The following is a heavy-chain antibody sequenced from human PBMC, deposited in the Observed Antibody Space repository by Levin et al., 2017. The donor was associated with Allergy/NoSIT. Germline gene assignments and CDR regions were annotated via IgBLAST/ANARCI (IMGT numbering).Heavy chain of an antibody. D-gene: IGHD1-26*01. CDR1: GGTFSSYA. CDR2: IIPIFGTA. J-gene: IGHJ3*02. Sequence: KISCKASGGTFSSYAISWVRQAPGQGLEWMGGIIPIFGTANYAQKFQGRVTITADESTSTAYMELSSLRSEDTAVYYCASGVGATMGAFDIWGQGTMVTVSS. V-gene: IGHV1-69*01. CDR3: ASGVGATMGAFDI.